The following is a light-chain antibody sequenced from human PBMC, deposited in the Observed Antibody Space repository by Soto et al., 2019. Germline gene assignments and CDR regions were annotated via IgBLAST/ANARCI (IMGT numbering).Light chain of an antibody. CDR2: WAS. CDR1: QRVLYSSSNKNY. CDR3: QQYCSSPWT. V-gene: IGKV4-1*01. Sequence: DIVMTQSQDALAVSLGARATINCKSSQRVLYSSSNKNYLAWYQQKPGQPPKLLIYWASTRESGVPDRFSGSGSGTDFTLTISSLQAEDVAVYYCQQYCSSPWTFGKGTKVEIK. J-gene: IGKJ1*01.